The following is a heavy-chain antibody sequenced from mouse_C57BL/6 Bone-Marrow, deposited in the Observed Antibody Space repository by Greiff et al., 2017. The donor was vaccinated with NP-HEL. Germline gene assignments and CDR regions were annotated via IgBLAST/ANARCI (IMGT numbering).Heavy chain of an antibody. Sequence: QVQLKQPGAELVKPGASVKLSCKASGYTFTSYWMHWVKQRPGQGLEWIGMIHPNSGSTNYNEKFKSKATLTVDKSSSTAYMQLSSLTSEDSAVYYCVYYYWYFDVWGTGTTVTVSS. V-gene: IGHV1-64*01. J-gene: IGHJ1*03. D-gene: IGHD1-1*01. CDR3: VYYYWYFDV. CDR2: IHPNSGST. CDR1: GYTFTSYW.